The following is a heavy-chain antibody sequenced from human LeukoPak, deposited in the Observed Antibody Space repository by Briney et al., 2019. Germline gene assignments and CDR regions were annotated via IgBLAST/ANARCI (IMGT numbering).Heavy chain of an antibody. D-gene: IGHD5-12*01. Sequence: QAGGSLRLSCAASGFTFSSYGMHWVRQAPGKGLEWVAVISYDGSNKYYADSVKGRFTIPRDNSKNTLYLQMNSLRAEDTAVYYCAKDMQTWPRFPDYWGQGTLVTVSS. CDR3: AKDMQTWPRFPDY. V-gene: IGHV3-30*18. CDR2: ISYDGSNK. J-gene: IGHJ4*02. CDR1: GFTFSSYG.